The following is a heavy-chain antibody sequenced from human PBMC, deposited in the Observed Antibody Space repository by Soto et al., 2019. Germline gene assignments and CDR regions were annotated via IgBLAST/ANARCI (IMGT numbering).Heavy chain of an antibody. CDR1: GFTFSSYA. Sequence: EVQLVESGGGLVQPGGSLRLSCAASGFTFSSYAMHWVRQAPGKGLEYVSAISSNGGSTYYANSVKGRFTISRDNSKNTLYVQMGSLRAEDMAVYYCARHWEKGFDYWGQGTLVTVSS. CDR2: ISSNGGST. J-gene: IGHJ4*02. V-gene: IGHV3-64*01. CDR3: ARHWEKGFDY. D-gene: IGHD1-26*01.